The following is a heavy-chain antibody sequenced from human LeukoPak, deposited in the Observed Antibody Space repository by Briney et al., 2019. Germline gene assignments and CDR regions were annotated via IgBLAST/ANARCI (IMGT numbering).Heavy chain of an antibody. Sequence: GGSLRLSCAASGFTFSSYAMHWVRQAPGKGLEWVAVISYDGSNKYYADSVKGRFTISRDNSKNTLYLQMNSLRAEDTAVYYCARDHYYDSSGYWTGYRGQGTLVTVSS. CDR1: GFTFSSYA. CDR2: ISYDGSNK. CDR3: ARDHYYDSSGYWTGY. V-gene: IGHV3-30-3*01. J-gene: IGHJ4*02. D-gene: IGHD3-22*01.